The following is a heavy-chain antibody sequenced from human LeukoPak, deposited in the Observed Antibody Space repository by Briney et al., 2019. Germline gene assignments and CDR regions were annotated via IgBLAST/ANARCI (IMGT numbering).Heavy chain of an antibody. CDR3: ATNLYNPWELLPHYYFDY. D-gene: IGHD1-26*01. V-gene: IGHV3-21*01. CDR1: GFTFSSYS. J-gene: IGHJ4*02. Sequence: GGSLRLSCAASGFTFSSYSMNWVRQAPGKGLEWVSSISSSSSYIYYADSVKGRFTNSRDNAKNSLYLQMNSLRAEDTAVYYCATNLYNPWELLPHYYFDYWGQGTLVTVSS. CDR2: ISSSSSYI.